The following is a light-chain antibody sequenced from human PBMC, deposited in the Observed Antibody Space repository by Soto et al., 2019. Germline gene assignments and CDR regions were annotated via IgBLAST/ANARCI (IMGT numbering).Light chain of an antibody. Sequence: QSALTQPASVSGSAGQSITISCTGTSSDVGNYNYVSWYQQYPGRVPKLLIYMVSNRPSGVSNRFSDSKSGNTASLTISGLQAEDEADYFCTSPTPGSLYVFGTGTKVTVL. CDR1: SSDVGNYNY. CDR2: MVS. J-gene: IGLJ1*01. CDR3: TSPTPGSLYV. V-gene: IGLV2-14*01.